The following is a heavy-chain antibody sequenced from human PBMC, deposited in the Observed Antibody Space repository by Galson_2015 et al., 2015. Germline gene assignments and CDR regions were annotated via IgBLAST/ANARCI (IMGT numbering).Heavy chain of an antibody. CDR2: IYYSGST. CDR1: GGSISSSSDY. CDR3: ARTSPDSSGYYALDY. V-gene: IGHV4-39*01. Sequence: ETLSLTCTVSGGSISSSSDYWGWIRQPPGKGLEWIGNIYYSGSTYYNPSLKSRVTISVDTSKNQFSLKVSSVTAADTAVYYCARTSPDSSGYYALDYWGQGTLVTVSS. J-gene: IGHJ4*02. D-gene: IGHD3-22*01.